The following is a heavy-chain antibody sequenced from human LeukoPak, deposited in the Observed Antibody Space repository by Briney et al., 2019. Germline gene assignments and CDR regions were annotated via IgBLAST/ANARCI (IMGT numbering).Heavy chain of an antibody. CDR2: IYYSGST. D-gene: IGHD3-9*01. Sequence: SETLSLTCTVSGGSISSGGYYWSWIRQHPEKGLEWIGYIYYSGSTYYNPSLKSRVTISVDTSKNQFSLKLSSVTAADTAVYYCARGHEELRYFDWLLFDYWGQGTLVTVSS. CDR3: ARGHEELRYFDWLLFDY. CDR1: GGSISSGGYY. V-gene: IGHV4-31*03. J-gene: IGHJ4*02.